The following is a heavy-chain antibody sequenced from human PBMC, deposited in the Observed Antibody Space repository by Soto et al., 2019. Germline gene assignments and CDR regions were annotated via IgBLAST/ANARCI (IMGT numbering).Heavy chain of an antibody. J-gene: IGHJ4*02. D-gene: IGHD6-19*01. CDR1: GGSISSYY. CDR2: IYYSGST. Sequence: PSETLSLTCTVSGGSISSYYWSWIRQPPGKGLEWIGYIYYSGSTNYNPSLKSRVTISVDTSKNQFSLKLSSVTAADTAVYYCARSIAVAGTSTYFFDYWGQGTLVTVSS. CDR3: ARSIAVAGTSTYFFDY. V-gene: IGHV4-59*01.